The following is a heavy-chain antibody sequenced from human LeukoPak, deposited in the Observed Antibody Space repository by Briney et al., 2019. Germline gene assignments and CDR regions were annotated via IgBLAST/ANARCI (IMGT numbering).Heavy chain of an antibody. J-gene: IGHJ4*02. CDR1: GGSSSSGGYY. D-gene: IGHD3-10*01. CDR2: IYHSGST. CDR3: ARRGYYYGSGKPISFFDY. Sequence: SQTLSLTCTVSGGSSSSGGYYWSWIRQPPGKGLEWIGYIYHSGSTYYNPSLKSRVTISVDRSKNQFSLKLSSVTAANTAVYYCARRGYYYGSGKPISFFDYWGQGTLVTVSS. V-gene: IGHV4-30-2*01.